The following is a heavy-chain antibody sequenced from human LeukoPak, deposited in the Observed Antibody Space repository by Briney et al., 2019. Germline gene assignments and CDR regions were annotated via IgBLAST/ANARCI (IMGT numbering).Heavy chain of an antibody. V-gene: IGHV3-23*01. CDR2: ISGSGGST. CDR1: GFTFSSYA. Sequence: GGSLRLSCAASGFTFSSYAMSWVRQAPGKGLEWVSAISGSGGSTYYADSVKGRFTISRDNSKNTLYLQMNSLRAEDTAVYYCAKGVTYYYDSSGYFDYWGQGTLVTVSS. D-gene: IGHD3-22*01. J-gene: IGHJ4*02. CDR3: AKGVTYYYDSSGYFDY.